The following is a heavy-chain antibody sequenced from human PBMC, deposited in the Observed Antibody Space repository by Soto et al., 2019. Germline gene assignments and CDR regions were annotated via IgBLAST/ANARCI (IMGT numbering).Heavy chain of an antibody. D-gene: IGHD3-16*02. CDR3: ATYSLIWGSYRYTLYYFDY. Sequence: GASVKVSCKVSGYTLTELSMHWVRQAPGKGLEWMGGFDPEDGETIYAQKFQGRVTMTEDTSTDTAYMELSSLRSEDTAVYYCATYSLIWGSYRYTLYYFDYWGQGTLVTVSS. CDR1: GYTLTELS. CDR2: FDPEDGET. J-gene: IGHJ4*02. V-gene: IGHV1-24*01.